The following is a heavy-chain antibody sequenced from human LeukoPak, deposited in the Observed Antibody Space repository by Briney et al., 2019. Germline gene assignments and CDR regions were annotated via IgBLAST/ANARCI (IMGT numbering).Heavy chain of an antibody. CDR1: GITLSNYG. CDR2: ISGSGGST. CDR3: AKRGVVIRVFLVGFHKEAYYFES. J-gene: IGHJ4*02. D-gene: IGHD3-10*01. V-gene: IGHV3-23*01. Sequence: GGSLRLSCAVSGITLSNYGMSWVRQAPGKGLEWVAGISGSGGSTNYADSVKGRFTISRDNPKNTLYLQMNSLRAEDTAVYFCAKRGVVIRVFLVGFHKEAYYFESWGQGALVTVSS.